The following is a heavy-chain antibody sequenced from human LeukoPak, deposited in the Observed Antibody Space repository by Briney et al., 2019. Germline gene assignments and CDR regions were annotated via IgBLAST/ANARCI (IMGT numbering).Heavy chain of an antibody. D-gene: IGHD5-18*01. Sequence: GGSLRLSCAASGFTFDDYAMHWVRQAPGKGLEWVSGISWNSGSIGYADSVKGRFTISRDNAKNSLYLQMNSLRAEDMALYYCAREGPGQGYNYGNDAFNIWGQGTMVTVSS. CDR3: AREGPGQGYNYGNDAFNI. CDR2: ISWNSGSI. V-gene: IGHV3-9*03. J-gene: IGHJ3*02. CDR1: GFTFDDYA.